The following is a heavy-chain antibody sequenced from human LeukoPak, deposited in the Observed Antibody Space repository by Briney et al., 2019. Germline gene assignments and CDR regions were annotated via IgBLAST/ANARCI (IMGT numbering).Heavy chain of an antibody. CDR3: ARDHDSSGYVDY. J-gene: IGHJ4*02. D-gene: IGHD3-22*01. CDR1: GGSISSYY. CDR2: IYYSGST. V-gene: IGHV4-59*01. Sequence: SETLSLTCTVSGGSISSYYWSWIRQPPGKGLEWIGYIYYSGSTNYDPSLESRVTISVDTSKNQFSLRLSSVTAADTAVYYCARDHDSSGYVDYWGQGTLVTVSS.